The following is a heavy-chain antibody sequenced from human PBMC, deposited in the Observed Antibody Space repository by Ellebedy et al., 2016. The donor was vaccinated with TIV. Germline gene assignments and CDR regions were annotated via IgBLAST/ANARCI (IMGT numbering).Heavy chain of an antibody. CDR1: GGSMITGGYY. Sequence: SETLSLTXTVSGGSMITGGYYWTWIRQHPGKGLEWIGYIYYSGSAYYNPSLKSRFIMSVDTSKNQFSLKLSSVTAADTAVYYCARDRGDYAVDWGQGTLVTVSS. V-gene: IGHV4-31*03. J-gene: IGHJ4*02. CDR2: IYYSGSA. D-gene: IGHD4-17*01. CDR3: ARDRGDYAVD.